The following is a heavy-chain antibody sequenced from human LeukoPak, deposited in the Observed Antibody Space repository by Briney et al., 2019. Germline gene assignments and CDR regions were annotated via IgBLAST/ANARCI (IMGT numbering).Heavy chain of an antibody. CDR1: GFTFDDYA. CDR3: AKDGLSGHYYYYYMDV. CDR2: ISWNSGSI. J-gene: IGHJ6*03. Sequence: GGSLRLSCAASGFTFDDYAMHWVRQAPGKGLEWVSGISWNSGSIGYADSVKGRFTISRDNAKNSLYQQMNSLRAEDTALYYCAKDGLSGHYYYYYMDVWGKGTTVTVSS. D-gene: IGHD5-12*01. V-gene: IGHV3-9*01.